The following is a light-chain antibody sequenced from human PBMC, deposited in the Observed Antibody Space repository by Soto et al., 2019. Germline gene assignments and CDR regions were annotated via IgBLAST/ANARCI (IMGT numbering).Light chain of an antibody. CDR2: DVS. J-gene: IGLJ1*01. CDR3: TSYTTGSTRYV. CDR1: SGDVGAFNY. Sequence: SALTQPASVSGSPGQSITISCTGTSGDVGAFNYVSWFQQHPGRAPKLLIYDVSSRPSGVSDRFSGSKSGNTASLSISGLQAEDEADYHCTSYTTGSTRYVFGTGTKVTVL. V-gene: IGLV2-14*03.